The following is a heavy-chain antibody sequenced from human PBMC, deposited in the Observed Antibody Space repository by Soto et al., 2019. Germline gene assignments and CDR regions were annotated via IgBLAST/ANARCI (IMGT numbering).Heavy chain of an antibody. CDR3: ARRAYTTGWDNWFDP. Sequence: SETLSLTCAISGGSVPSGNYYWSWILHPIRKGLEWTGYIYHNGNADYNPSLKSGVTMSVDTSKNQFSLKVRSVTAADTAVYYCARRAYTTGWDNWFDPWGQGTLVTVSS. CDR2: IYHNGNA. D-gene: IGHD1-1*01. J-gene: IGHJ5*02. CDR1: GGSVPSGNYY. V-gene: IGHV4-61*01.